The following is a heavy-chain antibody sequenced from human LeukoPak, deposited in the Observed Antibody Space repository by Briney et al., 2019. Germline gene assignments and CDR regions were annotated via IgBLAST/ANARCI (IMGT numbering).Heavy chain of an antibody. J-gene: IGHJ4*02. CDR1: GYTFTSYD. Sequence: GASVKVSCKASGYTFTSYDINWVRQATGQGLEWMGWMNPNSGNTGYAQKFQGRVTITRNTPISNAYMELSSLRSEDTAVYYCAMGLMRASGGPAGDYWGQGTLVTVSS. D-gene: IGHD2-2*01. CDR3: AMGLMRASGGPAGDY. V-gene: IGHV1-8*03. CDR2: MNPNSGNT.